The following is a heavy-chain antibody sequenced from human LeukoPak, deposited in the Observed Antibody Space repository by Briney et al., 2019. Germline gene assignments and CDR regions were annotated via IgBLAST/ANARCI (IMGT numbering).Heavy chain of an antibody. Sequence: SETLSLTCAVSGYSISSGYYWGWIRQPPGQGLEWIGSIYHSGSTYYNPSLKSRVTISVDTSKNQFSLKLSSVTAADTAVYYCAGSVVRSVDCWGQGTLVTVSS. CDR2: IYHSGST. CDR3: AGSVVRSVDC. D-gene: IGHD2-21*01. V-gene: IGHV4-38-2*01. J-gene: IGHJ4*02. CDR1: GYSISSGYY.